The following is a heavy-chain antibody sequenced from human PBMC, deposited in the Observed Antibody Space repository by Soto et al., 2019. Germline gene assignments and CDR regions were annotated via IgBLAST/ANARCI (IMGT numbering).Heavy chain of an antibody. J-gene: IGHJ4*02. V-gene: IGHV3-64D*06. CDR1: GFRFSDYA. Sequence: SLRLSCSASGFRFSDYAMHWVRQAPGKGLEYVSAISRNGGSTDYADSVKGRFTISRDNSKNTLYLQMSSLRAEDTAVYYCVKDLSELIVVITYFDYWGQGTPVTVSS. CDR2: ISRNGGST. CDR3: VKDLSELIVVITYFDY. D-gene: IGHD3-22*01.